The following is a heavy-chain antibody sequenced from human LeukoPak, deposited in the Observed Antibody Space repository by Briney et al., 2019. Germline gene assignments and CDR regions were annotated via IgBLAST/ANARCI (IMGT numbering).Heavy chain of an antibody. CDR2: ISAYNGNT. V-gene: IGHV1-18*01. D-gene: IGHD3-3*01. CDR3: ARVLVYDFWSGYPDAFGI. Sequence: VASVKVSCKASGYTFTSYGISWVRQAPGQGLEWMGWISAYNGNTNYAQKLQGRVTMTTDTSTSTAYMELRSLRSDDTAVYYCARVLVYDFWSGYPDAFGIWGQGTMVTVSS. CDR1: GYTFTSYG. J-gene: IGHJ3*02.